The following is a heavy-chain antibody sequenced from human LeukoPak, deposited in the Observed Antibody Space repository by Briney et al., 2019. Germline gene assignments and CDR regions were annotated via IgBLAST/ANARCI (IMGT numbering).Heavy chain of an antibody. Sequence: AGGSLRLSCAASGFSFSSYWMHWVRQAPGKGLVWVSRINGDGSSTRYADSVKGRFTISRDNAKNSLYLQMNSLRVEDTAIYYCARVSYSGGVYWGQGTLVTVSS. CDR2: INGDGSST. CDR3: ARVSYSGGVY. D-gene: IGHD6-25*01. V-gene: IGHV3-74*01. J-gene: IGHJ4*02. CDR1: GFSFSSYW.